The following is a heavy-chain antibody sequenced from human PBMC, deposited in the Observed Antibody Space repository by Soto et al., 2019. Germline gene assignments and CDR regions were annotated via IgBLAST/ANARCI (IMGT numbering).Heavy chain of an antibody. J-gene: IGHJ4*02. CDR1: GFTFSSYG. D-gene: IGHD6-19*01. Sequence: VQLVESGGGVVQPGRSLRLSCAASGFTFSSYGMHWVRQAPGKGLEWVAVISYDGSNKYYADSVKGRFTISRDNSKNTLYLQMNSLRAEDTAVYYCAKDLPGIAVAGLDYWGQGTLVTVSS. CDR3: AKDLPGIAVAGLDY. V-gene: IGHV3-30*18. CDR2: ISYDGSNK.